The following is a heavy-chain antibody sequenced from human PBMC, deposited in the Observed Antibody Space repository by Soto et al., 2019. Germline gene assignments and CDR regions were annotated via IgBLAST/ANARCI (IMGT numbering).Heavy chain of an antibody. D-gene: IGHD4-17*01. CDR1: GGSINYSY. CDR3: AIVNYGDYYSDIDV. CDR2: ISYTGSA. Sequence: SATLSLTCICSGGSINYSYWIWILQPPGKGLEWIGYISYTGSANYNASLKSRLTISVDTSKNQFSLKLSSVTAADTALYYCAIVNYGDYYSDIDVWGNATKVT. J-gene: IGHJ6*04. V-gene: IGHV4-59*01.